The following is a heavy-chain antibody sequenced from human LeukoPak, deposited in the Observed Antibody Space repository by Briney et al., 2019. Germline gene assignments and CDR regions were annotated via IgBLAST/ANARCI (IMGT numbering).Heavy chain of an antibody. Sequence: GGSLRLSCAASGFTVSSNYMSWVRQAPGKGLEWVSSISSSSSYIYYADSVKGRFTISRDNAKNSLYLQTNSLRAEDTALYYCAKDRGYSSGWYAFDIWGQGTMVTVSS. CDR3: AKDRGYSSGWYAFDI. CDR2: ISSSSSYI. V-gene: IGHV3-21*04. D-gene: IGHD6-19*01. CDR1: GFTVSSNY. J-gene: IGHJ3*02.